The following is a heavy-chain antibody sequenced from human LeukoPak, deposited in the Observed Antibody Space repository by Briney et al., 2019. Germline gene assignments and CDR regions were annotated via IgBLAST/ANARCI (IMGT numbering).Heavy chain of an antibody. J-gene: IGHJ4*02. CDR2: IYHSGST. CDR1: GGSISSGGYY. D-gene: IGHD3-10*01. CDR3: ARIYGSGSFDY. V-gene: IGHV4-30-2*01. Sequence: PSETLSLTCTVSGGSISSGGYYWSWIRQPPGKGLEWIGYIYHSGSTYYNPSLKSRVTLSVDRSKNQFSLKLSSVTAADTAVYYCARIYGSGSFDYWGQGTLVTVSS.